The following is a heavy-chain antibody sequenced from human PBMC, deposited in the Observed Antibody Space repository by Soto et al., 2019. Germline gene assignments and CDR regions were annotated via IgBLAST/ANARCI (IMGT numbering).Heavy chain of an antibody. CDR1: GFTFSSYA. V-gene: IGHV3-23*01. D-gene: IGHD3-3*01. J-gene: IGHJ6*03. Sequence: EVQLLESGGGLVQPGGSLRLSCAASGFTFSSYAMSWVRQAPGKGLEWVSAISGSGGSTYYADSVKGRFTISRDNSKNTLYLQINSLRAEDTAVYYGAKRSSSNDFWGGYYFTSYYYYMDVWGKGTTVTVSS. CDR3: AKRSSSNDFWGGYYFTSYYYYMDV. CDR2: ISGSGGST.